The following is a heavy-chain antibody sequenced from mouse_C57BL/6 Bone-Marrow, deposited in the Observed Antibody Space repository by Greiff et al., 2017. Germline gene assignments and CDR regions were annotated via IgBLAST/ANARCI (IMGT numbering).Heavy chain of an antibody. CDR2: IWRGGST. D-gene: IGHD1-1*01. CDR3: AKNCGYYGSNYAMDY. CDR1: GFSLTSYG. V-gene: IGHV2-5*01. J-gene: IGHJ4*01. Sequence: QVQLQQSGPGLVQPSQSLSITCTVSGFSLTSYGVHWVRQSPGKGLEWLGVIWRGGSTDYNAAFMSRLSITKDNSKSQVFFKMNSLQADDTAIYYCAKNCGYYGSNYAMDYWGQGTSVTVSS.